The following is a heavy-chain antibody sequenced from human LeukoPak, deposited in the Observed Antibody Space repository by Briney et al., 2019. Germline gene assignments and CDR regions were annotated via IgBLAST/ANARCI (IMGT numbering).Heavy chain of an antibody. D-gene: IGHD3-9*01. CDR2: INHRGST. V-gene: IGHV4-34*01. CDR3: ARAPYDILTGYYNEFDY. CDR1: GGSFSDYY. J-gene: IGHJ4*02. Sequence: SETLSLTCAVYGGSFSDYYWSWIRQPPGKGLEWIGGINHRGSTNYDPSLKSRVTISVDTSKNQFSLKLSSVTAADTAVYYCARAPYDILTGYYNEFDYWGQGTLVTVSS.